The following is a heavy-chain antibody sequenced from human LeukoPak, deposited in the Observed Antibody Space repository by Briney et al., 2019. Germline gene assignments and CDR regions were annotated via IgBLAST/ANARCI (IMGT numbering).Heavy chain of an antibody. D-gene: IGHD3-22*01. CDR1: GFTFSSYS. V-gene: IGHV3-21*01. Sequence: PGGSLRLSCAASGFTFSSYSMNWVRQAPGKGLEWVSSISSSSSYIYYADSVKGRFTISRDNAKNSLYLQMNSLRAEDTAVYYCARAGYYYDSSGYYYVWGQGTLVTVSS. CDR2: ISSSSSYI. J-gene: IGHJ4*02. CDR3: ARAGYYYDSSGYYYV.